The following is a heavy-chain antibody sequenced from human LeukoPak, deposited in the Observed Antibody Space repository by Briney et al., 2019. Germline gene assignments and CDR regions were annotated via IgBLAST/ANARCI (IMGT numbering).Heavy chain of an antibody. CDR3: ARAGGQQPIWFDP. CDR2: VLTSGTT. Sequence: SETLSLTCTVSGGSINSGSYYWSWIRQPAGQGLEWIGRVLTSGTTNYNPSLKSRVTISVDTSKNQFSLKLSSVTAADTAVYYCARAGGQQPIWFDPWGQGTLVTVSS. V-gene: IGHV4-61*02. D-gene: IGHD6-13*01. J-gene: IGHJ5*02. CDR1: GGSINSGSYY.